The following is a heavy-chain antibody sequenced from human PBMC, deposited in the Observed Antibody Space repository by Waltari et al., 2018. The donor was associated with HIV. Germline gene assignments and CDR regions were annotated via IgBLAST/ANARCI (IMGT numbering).Heavy chain of an antibody. J-gene: IGHJ4*02. CDR3: ARGIMHYDLFTGYYPHYFDH. CDR2: INSGTGIT. V-gene: IGHV1-3*01. Sequence: QVQLVQSGAEVKKPGASVKVSCKASGYTFNNYAMHWVRQAPGQRLEWMGWINSGTGITKFSQRFQGRVTITRDTSATTAYMELSSLRSEDTAVYYCARGIMHYDLFTGYYPHYFDHWGQGTLVTVSS. CDR1: GYTFNNYA. D-gene: IGHD3-9*01.